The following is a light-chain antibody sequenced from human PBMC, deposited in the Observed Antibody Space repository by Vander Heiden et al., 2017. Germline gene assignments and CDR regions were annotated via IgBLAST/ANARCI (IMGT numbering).Light chain of an antibody. Sequence: DIQMTQSPSSLSASVGDRVTITCRASQSITNYLNWYQQKPGKAPKLLIYAASNLQSGVPSRFSGSGSGTDFTLTISSLQPEDFATYHCQHTGRLPLTFGGGTKVEIK. J-gene: IGKJ4*01. V-gene: IGKV1-39*01. CDR1: QSITNY. CDR3: QHTGRLPLT. CDR2: AAS.